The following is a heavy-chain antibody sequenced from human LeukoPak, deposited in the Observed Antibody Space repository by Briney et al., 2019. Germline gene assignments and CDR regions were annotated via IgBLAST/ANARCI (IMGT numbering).Heavy chain of an antibody. CDR1: GASISGHY. V-gene: IGHV4-59*11. J-gene: IGHJ5*02. D-gene: IGHD3-10*01. CDR3: VKVGYGSGTWGWFDP. CDR2: IYSGSV. Sequence: SETLSLTCNVSGASISGHYWSWIRQSPGKGQECIGYIYSGSVDYNPSLKSRATISGDASKNQVSLILKSVTTADTAMYYCVKVGYGSGTWGWFDPWGQGILVTVST.